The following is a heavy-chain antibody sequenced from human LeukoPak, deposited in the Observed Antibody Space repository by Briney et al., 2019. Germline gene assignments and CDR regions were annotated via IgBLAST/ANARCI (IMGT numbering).Heavy chain of an antibody. Sequence: GGSLRLSCAASGFTFSSYGMTWVRQAPGKGLEWVSGISGSDGSTYYSDSVKGRFTISKDNSKNALYLQMNNLRAEDTARYYCAKNIGGLDYWGQGTLVTVSS. D-gene: IGHD2/OR15-2a*01. CDR2: ISGSDGST. V-gene: IGHV3-23*01. CDR3: AKNIGGLDY. CDR1: GFTFSSYG. J-gene: IGHJ4*02.